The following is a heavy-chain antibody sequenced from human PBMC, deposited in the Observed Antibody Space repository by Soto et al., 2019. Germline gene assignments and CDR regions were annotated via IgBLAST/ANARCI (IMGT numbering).Heavy chain of an antibody. CDR1: ARSISGYH. J-gene: IGHJ6*02. D-gene: IGHD2-21*02. Sequence: SETLSLTCTVSARSISGYHWSWIRRPPGKGLEWIGYMYNSGSTVYNPPCKSRVTISVDTYKNQFSLKLSSVTAADTAIYYCARDLWGYCGTNCYPMDVWGQGTTVNVSS. CDR3: ARDLWGYCGTNCYPMDV. V-gene: IGHV4-59*01. CDR2: MYNSGST.